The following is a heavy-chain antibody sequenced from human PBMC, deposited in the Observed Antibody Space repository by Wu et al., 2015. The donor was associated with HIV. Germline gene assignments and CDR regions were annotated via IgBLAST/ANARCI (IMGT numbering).Heavy chain of an antibody. J-gene: IGHJ1*01. Sequence: QVQLQQWGAGLLKPSETLSLTCAVYGGSFSGYYWSWIRQPPGKGLECIGEINHSGSTDYNPSLKSRVTISVDTSQNHFSLKLNSVTAADTAVYYCARHSGGWHSGAEYIQHWGQGTLVTVSS. V-gene: IGHV4-34*01. CDR1: GGSFSGYY. D-gene: IGHD6-19*01. CDR3: ARHSGGWHSGAEYIQH. CDR2: INHSGST.